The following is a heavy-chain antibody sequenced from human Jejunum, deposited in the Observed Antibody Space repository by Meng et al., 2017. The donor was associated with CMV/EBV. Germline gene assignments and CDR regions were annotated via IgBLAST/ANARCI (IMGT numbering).Heavy chain of an antibody. V-gene: IGHV3-23*01. Sequence: ASGFTFSNYAMSWVRQAPGKGLEWVSAISGSGDRTYYADSVKGRVTISRDNSKNTLYLQMNSLRAEDTAVYYCAKGQTTVTTGAEYWGQGTLVTVSS. J-gene: IGHJ4*02. D-gene: IGHD4-17*01. CDR3: AKGQTTVTTGAEY. CDR2: ISGSGDRT. CDR1: GFTFSNYA.